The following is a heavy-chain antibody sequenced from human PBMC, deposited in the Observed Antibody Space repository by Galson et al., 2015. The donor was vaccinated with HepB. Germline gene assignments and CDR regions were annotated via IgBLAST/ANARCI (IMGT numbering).Heavy chain of an antibody. CDR1: GGSISSYY. Sequence: ETLSLTCTVSGGSISSYYWSWIRQPPGKGLEWIGYIYYSGSTNYNPSLKSRVTISVDTSKNQFSLKLSSVTAADTAVYYCARILAAAGTISFDYWGQGTLVTVSS. J-gene: IGHJ4*02. CDR2: IYYSGST. V-gene: IGHV4-59*01. CDR3: ARILAAAGTISFDY. D-gene: IGHD6-13*01.